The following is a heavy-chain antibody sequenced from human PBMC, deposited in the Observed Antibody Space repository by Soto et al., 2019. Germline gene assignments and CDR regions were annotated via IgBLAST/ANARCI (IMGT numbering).Heavy chain of an antibody. Sequence: ASVKVSCKASGYTFTSYGISWVRQAPGQGLEWMGWISAYNGNTNYAQKLQGRVTMTTDTSTSTAYMELRSLRSDDTAVYYCARDYYDSSGYEGYYYGMDVWVQGTTVTVSS. CDR2: ISAYNGNT. CDR3: ARDYYDSSGYEGYYYGMDV. CDR1: GYTFTSYG. V-gene: IGHV1-18*04. J-gene: IGHJ6*02. D-gene: IGHD3-22*01.